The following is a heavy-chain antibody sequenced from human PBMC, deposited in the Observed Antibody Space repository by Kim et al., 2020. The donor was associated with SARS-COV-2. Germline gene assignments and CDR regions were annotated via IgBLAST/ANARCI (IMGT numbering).Heavy chain of an antibody. CDR3: ARVPTAQYYFDY. CDR2: IYHSGST. D-gene: IGHD5-18*01. V-gene: IGHV4-38-2*02. Sequence: SETLSLTCTVSGYSISSGYYWGWIRQPPGKGLEWIGSIYHSGSTYYNPSLKSRVTISVDTSKNQISLKLSSVTAADTAVYYCARVPTAQYYFDYWGQRT. CDR1: GYSISSGYY. J-gene: IGHJ4*02.